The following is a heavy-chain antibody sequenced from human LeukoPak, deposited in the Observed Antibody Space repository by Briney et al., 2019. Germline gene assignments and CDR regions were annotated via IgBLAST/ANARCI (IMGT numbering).Heavy chain of an antibody. CDR3: ARVSSSRWDYYYYMDV. J-gene: IGHJ6*03. V-gene: IGHV3-7*01. Sequence: GGSLRLSCTASGFIFRNYWMNWVRQTPGKRLGWVANIKPDGSEKDYVHSVKGRFTISRDNAKNSLYLQMNSLRAEDTAVYYCARVSSSRWDYYYYMDVWGKGTTVTVSS. D-gene: IGHD2-2*01. CDR1: GFIFRNYW. CDR2: IKPDGSEK.